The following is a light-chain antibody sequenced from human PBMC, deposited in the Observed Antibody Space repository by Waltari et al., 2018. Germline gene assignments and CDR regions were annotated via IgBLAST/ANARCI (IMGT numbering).Light chain of an antibody. Sequence: SYVLTQPPSVSLAPGQTARITCGGEHIESKRVHWYQLQPGQAPVLVKFCDSDRPPGIPDRFSGSNSGNTATLTISRVEDEDEADYFCQVWDDSNNSGVFGGWTKLTVL. V-gene: IGLV3-21*04. J-gene: IGLJ2*01. CDR2: CDS. CDR3: QVWDDSNNSGV. CDR1: HIESKR.